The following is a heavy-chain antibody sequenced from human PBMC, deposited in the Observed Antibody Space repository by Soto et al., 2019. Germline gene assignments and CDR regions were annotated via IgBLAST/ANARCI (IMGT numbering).Heavy chain of an antibody. V-gene: IGHV4-31*03. Sequence: SETLSLTCSVSGGSMSSGAYYWNWIRQHPVQGLDWIAYIYHTGKTYYNPSLRSRTTFSEDTTENQFSLMLTPMTDAATAVYYCASSYSGYLDNGGQGTRFT. CDR3: ASSYSGYLDN. CDR1: GGSMSSGAYY. CDR2: IYHTGKT. D-gene: IGHD3-22*01. J-gene: IGHJ4*02.